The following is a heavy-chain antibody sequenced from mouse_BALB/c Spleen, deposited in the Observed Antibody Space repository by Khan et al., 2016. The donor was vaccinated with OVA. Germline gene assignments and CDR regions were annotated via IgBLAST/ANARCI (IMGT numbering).Heavy chain of an antibody. CDR3: ARPPYFSYGMVY. CDR1: GYTFTNYG. J-gene: IGHJ4*01. V-gene: IGHV9-3-1*01. CDR2: INTYTGEP. D-gene: IGHD2-10*01. Sequence: QIQLVQSGPELKKPGETVKISCKASGYTFTNYGMNWVKQTPGQGLKWMGWINTYTGEPTYVDDFKGRFAFSLETSASTAYLQINNLKNEDTATYSCARPPYFSYGMVYWGQGTSVTVSS.